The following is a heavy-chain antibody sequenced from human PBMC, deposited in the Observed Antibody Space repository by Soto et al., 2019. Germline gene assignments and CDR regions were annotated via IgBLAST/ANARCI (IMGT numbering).Heavy chain of an antibody. V-gene: IGHV6-1*01. CDR3: ARETTTVRGIINHFDY. CDR1: GDSVSSNNAA. CDR2: TLYRSTWHN. J-gene: IGHJ4*02. D-gene: IGHD3-10*01. Sequence: PSQTLSLTCDITGDSVSSNNAAWNWIRQSPSRGLEWLGRTLYRSTWHNDYAVSVKSRITITPDTSKNQFSLQLNSVTPEDTAVYYCARETTTVRGIINHFDYWGQGTLVTSPQ.